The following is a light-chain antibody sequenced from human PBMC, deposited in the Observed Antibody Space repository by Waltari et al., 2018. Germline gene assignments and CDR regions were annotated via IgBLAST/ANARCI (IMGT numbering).Light chain of an antibody. CDR2: EVN. V-gene: IGLV2-8*01. CDR3: SSYAGKNNVV. CDR1: SSDVGSYNY. J-gene: IGLJ3*02. Sequence: QSALTQPPSASGSPGQSVTISCTGTSSDVGSYNYVSWYQQHPGKAPNLMIYEVNTRPSGVPDRFSGAKSGNAASLTVSGLQAEDDADYFCSSYAGKNNVVFGGGTKLTVL.